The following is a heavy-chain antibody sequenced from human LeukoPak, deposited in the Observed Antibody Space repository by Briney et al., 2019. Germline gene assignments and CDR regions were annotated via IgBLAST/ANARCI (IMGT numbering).Heavy chain of an antibody. J-gene: IGHJ4*02. CDR3: AKFHCSGPTCYNDY. Sequence: PGEPLKISCQGSGYTFTSYWIGWVRQMPGKGLEWMVIIYPGDSRATYSPSFQGQVAISADKSISTAYLQRSSLKASDTAVYYCAKFHCSGPTCYNDYWGQGTPVTVSS. CDR2: IYPGDSRA. V-gene: IGHV5-51*01. CDR1: GYTFTSYW. D-gene: IGHD2-15*01.